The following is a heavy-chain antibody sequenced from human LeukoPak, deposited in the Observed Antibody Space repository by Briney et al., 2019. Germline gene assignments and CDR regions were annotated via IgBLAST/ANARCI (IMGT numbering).Heavy chain of an antibody. D-gene: IGHD2-15*01. V-gene: IGHV1-8*01. Sequence: GASVTVSCKASGYTFTSYDINWVRQAPGQGLEWMGWMNPNNGNTGYAQKFQGRVTMTRHTSVTTAYMELYSLRSDDTAVYYCARSQDCSGGSCSPAQGYWGQGTLVTVSS. CDR1: GYTFTSYD. CDR3: ARSQDCSGGSCSPAQGY. J-gene: IGHJ4*02. CDR2: MNPNNGNT.